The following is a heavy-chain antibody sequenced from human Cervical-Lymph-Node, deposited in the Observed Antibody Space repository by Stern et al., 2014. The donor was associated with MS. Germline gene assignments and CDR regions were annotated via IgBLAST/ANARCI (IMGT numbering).Heavy chain of an antibody. V-gene: IGHV1-69*01. CDR2: IIPIFGTA. CDR3: ARLSGDLYYYGMDV. Sequence: VQLEESGAEVKKPGSSVKVSCKASGGTFSSYAISWVRQDPGQGLEWMGGIIPIFGTANYAQKFQGRVTITADESTSTAYMELSSLRSEDTAVYYCARLSGDLYYYGMDVWGQGTTVTVSS. D-gene: IGHD3-10*01. J-gene: IGHJ6*02. CDR1: GGTFSSYA.